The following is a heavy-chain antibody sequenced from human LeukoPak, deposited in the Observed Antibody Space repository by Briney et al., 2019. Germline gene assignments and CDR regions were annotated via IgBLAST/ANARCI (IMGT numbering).Heavy chain of an antibody. V-gene: IGHV4-4*07. D-gene: IGHD6-6*01. CDR3: ARTSIAARRSPFDY. CDR2: IYTSGST. Sequence: SETLSLTCTVSGGSISSYYWSWIRQPAGKGLEWIGRIYTSGSTNYNPSLKSRVTMSVDTSKNQFSLKLSSVTAADTAVYYCARTSIAARRSPFDYWGQGTLVTVSS. J-gene: IGHJ4*02. CDR1: GGSISSYY.